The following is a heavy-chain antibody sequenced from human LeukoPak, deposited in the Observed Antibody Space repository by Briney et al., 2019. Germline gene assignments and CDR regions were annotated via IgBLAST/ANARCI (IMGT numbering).Heavy chain of an antibody. Sequence: GGSLRLSCAASGFTVSSNYMSWVRQAPGKGLEWVSVIYSGGSTYYADSVKDRLAISRDNSKNTVYLQMNSLRAEDTAVYYCARDRYWGAGFDPWGQGTLVTVSS. CDR3: ARDRYWGAGFDP. J-gene: IGHJ5*02. V-gene: IGHV3-66*01. CDR1: GFTVSSNY. D-gene: IGHD2-8*02. CDR2: IYSGGST.